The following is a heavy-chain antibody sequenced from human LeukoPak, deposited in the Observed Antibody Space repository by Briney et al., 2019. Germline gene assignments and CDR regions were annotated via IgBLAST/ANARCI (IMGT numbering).Heavy chain of an antibody. J-gene: IGHJ3*02. CDR3: ARGAEIVVVTAIRHDAFDI. CDR2: INHSGST. D-gene: IGHD2-21*02. Sequence: SETLSLTCAVYGGSFSGYYWSWIRQPPGKGLEWIGEINHSGSTNYNPSLKSRVTISVDTSKNQFSLKLSSVTAADTAVYHCARGAEIVVVTAIRHDAFDIWGQGTMVTVSS. V-gene: IGHV4-34*01. CDR1: GGSFSGYY.